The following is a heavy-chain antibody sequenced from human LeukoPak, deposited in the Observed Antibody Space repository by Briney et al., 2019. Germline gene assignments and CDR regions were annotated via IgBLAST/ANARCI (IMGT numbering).Heavy chain of an antibody. CDR3: ARDRLLWPMDV. CDR1: GFTFSSYS. CDR2: ISSSSSYI. D-gene: IGHD3-10*01. J-gene: IGHJ6*02. Sequence: GGSLRLSCAASGFTFSSYSMNWVRQAPGKGLEWFSSISSSSSYIYYADSVKGRFTISRDNAKNSLYLQMNSLRAEDTAVYYCARDRLLWPMDVWGQGTTVTVSS. V-gene: IGHV3-21*01.